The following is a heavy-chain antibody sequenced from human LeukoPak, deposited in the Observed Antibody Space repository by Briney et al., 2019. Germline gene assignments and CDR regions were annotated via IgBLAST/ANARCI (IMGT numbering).Heavy chain of an antibody. V-gene: IGHV4-59*08. CDR1: GGSISSYY. Sequence: PSETLSLTRTVSGGSISSYYWSWIRQPPGKGLEWIGYIYYSGRTNYNPSLKSRVTISVDTSKDQFSLKLSSVTAADTAVYYCARHKGYCSSTSCLYYYYGMDVWGQGTTVTVSS. CDR3: ARHKGYCSSTSCLYYYYGMDV. J-gene: IGHJ6*02. CDR2: IYYSGRT. D-gene: IGHD2-2*01.